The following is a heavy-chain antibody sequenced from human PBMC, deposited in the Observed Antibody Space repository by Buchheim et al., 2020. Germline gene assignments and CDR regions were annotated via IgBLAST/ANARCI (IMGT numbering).Heavy chain of an antibody. Sequence: QVQLVESGGGVVQPGRSLRLSCAASGFTFSSYGMHWVRQAPGKGLEWVAVIWYDGSNKYYADSVKGRFTISRDNSKNTLYLQMNSLRAEDTVVYYCARDRVVFGVKFYFDYWGQGTL. CDR2: IWYDGSNK. J-gene: IGHJ4*02. CDR1: GFTFSSYG. V-gene: IGHV3-33*01. CDR3: ARDRVVFGVKFYFDY. D-gene: IGHD3-3*01.